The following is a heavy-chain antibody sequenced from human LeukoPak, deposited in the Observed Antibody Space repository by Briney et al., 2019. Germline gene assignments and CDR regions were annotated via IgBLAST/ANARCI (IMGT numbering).Heavy chain of an antibody. CDR3: ASGYCSSTSCYDYYYYGMDV. V-gene: IGHV1-69*01. D-gene: IGHD2-2*01. J-gene: IGHJ6*02. CDR1: GGTFSSYA. Sequence: LVKVSCKASGGTFSSYAISWVRQAPGQGLEWMGGIIPIFGTANYAQKFQGRVTITADESTSTAYMELSSLRSEDTAVYYCASGYCSSTSCYDYYYYGMDVWGQGTTVTVSS. CDR2: IIPIFGTA.